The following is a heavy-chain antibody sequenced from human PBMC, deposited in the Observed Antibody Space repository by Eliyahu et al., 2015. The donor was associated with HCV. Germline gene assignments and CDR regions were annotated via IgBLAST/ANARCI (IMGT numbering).Heavy chain of an antibody. CDR1: GFTFSSYS. D-gene: IGHD5-12*01. V-gene: IGHV3-48*02. CDR2: ISSSSSTI. Sequence: EVQLVESGGGXVQPGGSLRLSCXAXGFTFSSYSXNWVRQGPGKGLXWVSYISSSSSTIYYADSVKGRFTISRDNAKNSLYLQMNSLRDEDTAVYYCARGRSGYHRGDFDYWGQGTLVTVSS. CDR3: ARGRSGYHRGDFDY. J-gene: IGHJ4*02.